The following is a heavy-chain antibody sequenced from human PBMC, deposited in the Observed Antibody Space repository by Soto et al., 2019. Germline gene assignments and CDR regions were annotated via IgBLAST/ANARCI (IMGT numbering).Heavy chain of an antibody. D-gene: IGHD2-15*01. CDR3: ARGLGTPYCSGGSCYPYYFDY. CDR1: GYTFTSYG. J-gene: IGHJ4*02. Sequence: GASVKVSCKASGYTFTSYGISWVRQAPGQGLEWMGWISAYNGNTDYAQKLQGRVTMTTDTSTSTAYMELRSLRSDDTAVYYCARGLGTPYCSGGSCYPYYFDYWGQGTLVTVSS. V-gene: IGHV1-18*01. CDR2: ISAYNGNT.